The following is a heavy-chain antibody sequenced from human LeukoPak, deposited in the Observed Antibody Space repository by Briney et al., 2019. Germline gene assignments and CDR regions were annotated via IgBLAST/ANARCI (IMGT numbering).Heavy chain of an antibody. Sequence: PSETLSLTCSGSGYSISSGYLWGWSRQPPGKGLEWIGSIYHSGTTYYNPSLKSRVTISVDTSKNQFSLKLTSVTAADTAVYYCARGYSSSWYFNWFDPWGQGTLVTVSS. CDR1: GYSISSGYL. D-gene: IGHD6-13*01. CDR3: ARGYSSSWYFNWFDP. J-gene: IGHJ5*02. CDR2: IYHSGTT. V-gene: IGHV4-38-2*02.